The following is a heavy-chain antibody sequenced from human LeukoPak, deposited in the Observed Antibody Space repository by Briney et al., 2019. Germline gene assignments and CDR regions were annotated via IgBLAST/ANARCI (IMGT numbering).Heavy chain of an antibody. CDR1: GFTFSDYG. D-gene: IGHD2-15*01. V-gene: IGHV3-33*01. J-gene: IGHJ3*02. CDR3: ARACSAGSCYLVAFDI. CDR2: IWYDGYNK. Sequence: PGGSLRLSCTASGFTFSDYGMHWVRQAPGKGLEWVAIIWYDGYNKYYADSVRGRFTISRDNSKNTVYVQMNNLRAEDTAVYYCARACSAGSCYLVAFDIWGQGTMVTVSS.